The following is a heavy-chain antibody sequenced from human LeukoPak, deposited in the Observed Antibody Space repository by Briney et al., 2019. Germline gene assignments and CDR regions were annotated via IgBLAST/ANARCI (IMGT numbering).Heavy chain of an antibody. Sequence: YPSETLSLTCTVSGGSISSGSYYWSWIRQPAGKGLEWIGRIYTSGSTNYNPSLKSRVTMSVDTSKNQFSLKLSSVTAADTAVYYCARGNVVVPAAPSPYYYYYMDVWGKGTTVTISS. CDR2: IYTSGST. CDR3: ARGNVVVPAAPSPYYYYYMDV. CDR1: GGSISSGSYY. J-gene: IGHJ6*03. V-gene: IGHV4-61*02. D-gene: IGHD2-2*01.